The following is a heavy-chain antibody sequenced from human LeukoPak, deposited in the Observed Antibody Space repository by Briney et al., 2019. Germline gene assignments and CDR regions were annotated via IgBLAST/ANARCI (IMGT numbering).Heavy chain of an antibody. Sequence: SETLSLTCTVSGGSIGSYYWSWIRQPPGKGLEWIGYIYYSGSTNYNPSLKSRVTISVDTSKNQFSLKLSSVTAADTAVYYCAREGRDGYNTRRRGPFDYWGQGTLATVSS. D-gene: IGHD5-24*01. CDR2: IYYSGST. J-gene: IGHJ4*02. V-gene: IGHV4-59*12. CDR3: AREGRDGYNTRRRGPFDY. CDR1: GGSIGSYY.